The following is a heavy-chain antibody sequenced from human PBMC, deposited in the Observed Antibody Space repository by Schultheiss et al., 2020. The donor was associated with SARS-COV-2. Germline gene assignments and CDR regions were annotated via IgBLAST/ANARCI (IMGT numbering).Heavy chain of an antibody. CDR2: ISGSGGST. D-gene: IGHD1/OR15-1a*01. Sequence: GGSLRLSCAASGFTFSSYSMNWVRQAPGKGLEWVSAISGSGGSTDYADSVKGRFTISRDNAKNTLYLQMNSLRAEDTAVYYCAKAPPTYNWNIDYWGQGTLVTVSS. V-gene: IGHV3-23*01. CDR3: AKAPPTYNWNIDY. J-gene: IGHJ4*02. CDR1: GFTFSSYS.